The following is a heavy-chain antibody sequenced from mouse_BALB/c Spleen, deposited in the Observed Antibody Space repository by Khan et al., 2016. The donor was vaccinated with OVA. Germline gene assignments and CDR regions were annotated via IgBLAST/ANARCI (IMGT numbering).Heavy chain of an antibody. CDR1: VFTFSSYG. V-gene: IGHV5-6*01. CDR3: ARTITTAKEDYYAMDY. CDR2: ISSGGHYT. J-gene: IGHJ4*01. D-gene: IGHD1-1*01. Sequence: EVELVESGGDLVKPGGSLKLSCAASVFTFSSYGMSWVRQTPDKRLEWVATISSGGHYTYFPDSVRGRFTISRDNAKNTLYLQMSSLKSEDTAMYYCARTITTAKEDYYAMDYWGQGTSVTVSS.